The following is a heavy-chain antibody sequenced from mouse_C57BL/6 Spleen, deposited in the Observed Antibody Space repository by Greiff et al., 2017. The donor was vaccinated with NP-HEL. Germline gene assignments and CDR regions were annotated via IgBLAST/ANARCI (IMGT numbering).Heavy chain of an antibody. D-gene: IGHD2-1*01. CDR1: GYTFTSYW. V-gene: IGHV1-53*01. Sequence: QVQLQQPGTELVKPGASVKLSCKASGYTFTSYWMHWVKQRPGQGLEWIGNINPSNGGTNYNEKFKSKATLTVDKSSSTAYMQLSSLTSEDSAVYYCARRTTQIYYGNYAFAYWGQGTLVTVSA. J-gene: IGHJ3*01. CDR3: ARRTTQIYYGNYAFAY. CDR2: INPSNGGT.